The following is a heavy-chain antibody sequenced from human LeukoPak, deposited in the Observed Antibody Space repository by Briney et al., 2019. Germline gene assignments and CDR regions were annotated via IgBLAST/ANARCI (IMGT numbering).Heavy chain of an antibody. Sequence: SGGSLRLSCAASGFTFSSYAMSWVRQAPGKGLEWVSAISGSGGSTYYADSVKGRFTISRDNSKNTLYLQMNSLRAEDTAVYYCGTPYYDFWSGYWGDYSMDVWGQGTTVTVSS. D-gene: IGHD3-3*01. CDR1: GFTFSSYA. CDR2: ISGSGGST. J-gene: IGHJ6*02. CDR3: GTPYYDFWSGYWGDYSMDV. V-gene: IGHV3-23*01.